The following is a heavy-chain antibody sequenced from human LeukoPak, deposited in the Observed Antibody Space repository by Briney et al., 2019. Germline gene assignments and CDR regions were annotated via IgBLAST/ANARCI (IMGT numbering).Heavy chain of an antibody. D-gene: IGHD6-13*01. Sequence: GGSLRLPCAASGFTFSRYPMHWVRQAPGKGLEWVAVISTDGRDIKYADSVKGRFTISRDSSKNTLYLQMNSLRGDDTAVYYCARDAQISAAAYYFDYWGQGTLVTVSS. J-gene: IGHJ4*02. V-gene: IGHV3-30*04. CDR3: ARDAQISAAAYYFDY. CDR1: GFTFSRYP. CDR2: ISTDGRDI.